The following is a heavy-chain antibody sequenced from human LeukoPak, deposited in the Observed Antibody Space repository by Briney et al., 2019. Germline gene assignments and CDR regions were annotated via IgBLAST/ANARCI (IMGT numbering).Heavy chain of an antibody. CDR1: GFTFSSYG. V-gene: IGHV3-30*18. J-gene: IGHJ6*03. Sequence: GGSLRLSCAASGFTFSSYGMHWVRQAPGKGLEWVAVISYDGSNKYYADSVKGRFTISRDNSKSTLYLQMNSLRAEDTAVYYCAKDKDYMDVWGKGTTVTVSS. CDR2: ISYDGSNK. CDR3: AKDKDYMDV.